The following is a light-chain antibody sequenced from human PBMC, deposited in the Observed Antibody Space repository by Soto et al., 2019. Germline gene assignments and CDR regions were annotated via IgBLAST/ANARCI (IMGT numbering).Light chain of an antibody. V-gene: IGKV3-15*01. CDR1: QSVSGN. CDR3: QQYNNWPPIT. J-gene: IGKJ3*01. Sequence: EIVMTQSPATLSVSPGERATLSCRASQSVSGNLAWYQQKPGQAPRLLIYAASTWATGIPARFSGSGSGTEFTLTISSRQSKDFATYYCQQYNNWPPITFGPGTKVEIK. CDR2: AAS.